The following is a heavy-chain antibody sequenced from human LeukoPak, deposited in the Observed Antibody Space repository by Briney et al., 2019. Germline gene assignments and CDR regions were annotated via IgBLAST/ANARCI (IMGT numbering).Heavy chain of an antibody. V-gene: IGHV1-18*01. CDR2: ISGNNDNP. J-gene: IGHJ4*02. D-gene: IGHD2-2*01. CDR3: ARDGTSTDDY. Sequence: GASVRVSCKASGYTFSNFGINWVRQAPGQGLEWMGWISGNNDNPNYGQKFQGRFTVTTDSSTNTAYMELRNLRLDDTAVYYCARDGTSTDDYWGRGTLVTVSS. CDR1: GYTFSNFG.